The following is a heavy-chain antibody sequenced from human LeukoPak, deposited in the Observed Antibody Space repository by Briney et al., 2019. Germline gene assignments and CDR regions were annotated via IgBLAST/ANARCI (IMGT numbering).Heavy chain of an antibody. CDR2: INHSGST. D-gene: IGHD2-8*02. J-gene: IGHJ4*02. V-gene: IGHV4-34*01. CDR1: GRSFNGYY. Sequence: SVTLSLTCAVYGRSFNGYYWIWIRQTPGEGLEWIGEINHSGSTTYHPSLKRRVTISVDTFKNHFFLKLSLGTAAGTARYYCRSVYWSRLAKYYFDYWGQGNLVTVSS. CDR3: RSVYWSRLAKYYFDY.